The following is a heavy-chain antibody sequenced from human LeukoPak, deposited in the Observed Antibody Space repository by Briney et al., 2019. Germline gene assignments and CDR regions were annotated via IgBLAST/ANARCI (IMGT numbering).Heavy chain of an antibody. V-gene: IGHV3-74*01. CDR2: INSGGSSI. CDR3: ASVQVWSCYYHCDY. D-gene: IGHD3-3*01. CDR1: GFTFSSYW. J-gene: IGHJ4*02. Sequence: GGPLRLSCAASGFTFSSYWMLWVRQAPGKGLVWVSGINSGGSSIDYADSVKGRFTISRDHAKNTLYLQMNSLRADDTAVDYCASVQVWSCYYHCDYWGQGTLVTVSS.